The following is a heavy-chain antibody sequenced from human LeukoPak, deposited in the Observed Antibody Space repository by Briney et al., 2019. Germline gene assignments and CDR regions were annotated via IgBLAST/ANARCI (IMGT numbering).Heavy chain of an antibody. J-gene: IGHJ4*02. CDR2: IVGSGSST. D-gene: IGHD3-9*01. CDR3: AKWGDYDILTGYYDSDY. CDR1: GFTFSNYA. Sequence: GGSLRLSCAASGFTFSNYAMSWVRQAPGKGLEWVSAIVGSGSSTYYPDSVKGRFTISRDNSKNTLYLQLNRLRAEDTAVYYCAKWGDYDILTGYYDSDYWGQGTLVTVSS. V-gene: IGHV3-23*01.